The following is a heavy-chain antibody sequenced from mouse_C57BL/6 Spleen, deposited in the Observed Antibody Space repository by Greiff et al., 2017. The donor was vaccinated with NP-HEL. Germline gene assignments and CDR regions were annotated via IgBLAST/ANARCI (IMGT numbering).Heavy chain of an antibody. Sequence: DVQLQESGGGLVKPGGSLKLSCAASGFTFSSYAMSWVRQTPEKRLEWVATISDGGSYTYYPDNVKGRFTISRDNAKNNLYLQMSHLKSEDTAMYYCARVGSSGVFDYWGQGTTLTVSS. J-gene: IGHJ2*01. CDR3: ARVGSSGVFDY. V-gene: IGHV5-4*01. CDR2: ISDGGSYT. CDR1: GFTFSSYA. D-gene: IGHD1-1*01.